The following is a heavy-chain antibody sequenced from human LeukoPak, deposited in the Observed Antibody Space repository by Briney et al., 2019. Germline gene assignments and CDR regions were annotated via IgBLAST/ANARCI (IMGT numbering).Heavy chain of an antibody. V-gene: IGHV1-3*01. Sequence: SVKLSCKASGYTFTINTMHGVREAPGQRLEWMGCINAGNGNTKNSQKFQGRVTITRDTSASTAYMVLSRLRSEDTAVYCCAGALVVPAATRAASDIWGQGTMVTVSS. CDR2: INAGNGNT. J-gene: IGHJ3*02. CDR3: AGALVVPAATRAASDI. D-gene: IGHD2-2*01. CDR1: GYTFTINT.